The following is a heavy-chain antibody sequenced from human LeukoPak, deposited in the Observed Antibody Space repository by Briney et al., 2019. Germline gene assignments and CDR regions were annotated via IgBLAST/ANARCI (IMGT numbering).Heavy chain of an antibody. CDR2: IIPIFGTA. J-gene: IGHJ3*02. D-gene: IGHD2-2*01. V-gene: IGHV1-69*05. CDR3: ARELDCSSTSCPTAAFDI. CDR1: GGTFSSYA. Sequence: GPSVKVSCKASGGTFSSYAISWVRQAPGQGLEWMGGIIPIFGTANYAQKFQGRVTITTDESTSTAYMELSSLRSEDTAVYYCARELDCSSTSCPTAAFDIWGQGTTVTVSS.